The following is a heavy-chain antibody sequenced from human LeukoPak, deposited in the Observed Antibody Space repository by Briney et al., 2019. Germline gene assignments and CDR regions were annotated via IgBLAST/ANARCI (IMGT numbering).Heavy chain of an antibody. V-gene: IGHV3-30*01. CDR2: ISYDGSNK. Sequence: PGRSLRLSCAASGFTFSSYAMHWVRQAPGKGLEWVAVISYDGSNKYYADSVKGRFTISRDNSKNTLYLQMNSLRAEDTAVYYCARDRSLDYWGQGTLATVSS. CDR1: GFTFSSYA. J-gene: IGHJ4*02. CDR3: ARDRSLDY.